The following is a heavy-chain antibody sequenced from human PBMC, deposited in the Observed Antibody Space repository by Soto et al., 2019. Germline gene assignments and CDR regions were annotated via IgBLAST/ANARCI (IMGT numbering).Heavy chain of an antibody. Sequence: EVQLLGSGGGLVQPGGALRVSCAVSGFTFSSYAMTWVRQAPGKGLGWVSTISGSGGSTYYADSVKGRFTISRDNSKNTRFLQMNSLRAEDTAVYYCAKGGGPALDYWGQGTLVTVSS. V-gene: IGHV3-23*01. D-gene: IGHD3-16*01. J-gene: IGHJ4*02. CDR2: ISGSGGST. CDR1: GFTFSSYA. CDR3: AKGGGPALDY.